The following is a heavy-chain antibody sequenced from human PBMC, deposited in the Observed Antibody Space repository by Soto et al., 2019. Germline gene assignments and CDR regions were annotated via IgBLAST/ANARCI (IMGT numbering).Heavy chain of an antibody. D-gene: IGHD3-3*01. CDR1: GFTFSSYA. V-gene: IGHV3-23*01. CDR2: ITGSGDST. J-gene: IGHJ4*02. Sequence: EVQLLESGGGLVQPGGSLRLSCAASGFTFSSYAMSWVRQAPGKGLEWVSAITGSGDSTYYADSVKGRFTVSRDNSKKTLYLQMNSLRAEDTDVYYWGKVFVFTIREGFDYWGLGTLVTVSS. CDR3: GKVFVFTIREGFDY.